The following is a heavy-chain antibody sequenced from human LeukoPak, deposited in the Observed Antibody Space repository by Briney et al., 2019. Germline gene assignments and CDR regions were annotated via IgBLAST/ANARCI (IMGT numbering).Heavy chain of an antibody. CDR1: GFTFSSYE. Sequence: GGSLRLSCATSGFTFSSYEMNWVRQAPGKGLEWVSYISSSGSTIYYADSVKGRFTISRDNAKNSLYLQMNSLRAEDTAVYYCARVGAELWFGESRGTFDYWGQGTLVTVSS. J-gene: IGHJ4*02. V-gene: IGHV3-48*03. CDR3: ARVGAELWFGESRGTFDY. CDR2: ISSSGSTI. D-gene: IGHD3-10*01.